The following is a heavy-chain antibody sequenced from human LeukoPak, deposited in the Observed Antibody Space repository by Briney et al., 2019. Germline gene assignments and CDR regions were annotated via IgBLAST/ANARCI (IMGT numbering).Heavy chain of an antibody. Sequence: ASVKVSCKASGYTFTGYYMHWVRQAPGQGLEWMGRINPNSGGTDYAQKFQGRVTMTRDTSISTAYMELSRLRSDDTAVYYCARENSTYYYDSSGYYVGYWGQGTLVTVSS. CDR1: GYTFTGYY. CDR3: ARENSTYYYDSSGYYVGY. CDR2: INPNSGGT. J-gene: IGHJ4*02. D-gene: IGHD3-22*01. V-gene: IGHV1-2*06.